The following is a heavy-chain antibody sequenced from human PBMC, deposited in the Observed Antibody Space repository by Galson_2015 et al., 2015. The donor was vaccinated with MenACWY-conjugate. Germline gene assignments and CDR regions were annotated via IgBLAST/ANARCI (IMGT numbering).Heavy chain of an antibody. J-gene: IGHJ6*02. D-gene: IGHD4-11*01. Sequence: SLRLSCAASGFTLSIYDMNWVRQAPGKGLEWVSYISSSVSTISYADSVKGRFTISRDNAKNSLYLQMDSLRAEDTAVYYCARDWVTTVPYYYYYGMDVWGQGTTVTVSS. V-gene: IGHV3-48*03. CDR1: GFTLSIYD. CDR2: ISSSVSTI. CDR3: ARDWVTTVPYYYYYGMDV.